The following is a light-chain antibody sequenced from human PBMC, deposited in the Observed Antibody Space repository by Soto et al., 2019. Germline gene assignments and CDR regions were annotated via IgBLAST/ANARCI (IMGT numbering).Light chain of an antibody. V-gene: IGLV2-11*01. CDR3: CSYAGSYTLV. Sequence: QSVLTQPRSVSGSPGQSVTISCTGSSNDVGGYNYVSWYQQHPGKAPKLMIYDVNKWPSGVPHRFSGSKSGNTASLTISGLQAEDEADYYCCSYAGSYTLVFGGGTKLTVL. J-gene: IGLJ2*01. CDR2: DVN. CDR1: SNDVGGYNY.